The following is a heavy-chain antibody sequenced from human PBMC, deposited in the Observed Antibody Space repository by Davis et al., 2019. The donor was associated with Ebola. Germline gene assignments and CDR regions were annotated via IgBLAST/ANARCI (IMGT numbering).Heavy chain of an antibody. D-gene: IGHD3-10*01. Sequence: WIGEINHSGSTNYNPSLKSRVTISVDTSKNQFSLKLSSVTAADTAVYYCARVVITMVQGVTNNWFDPWGQGTLVTVSS. CDR2: INHSGST. J-gene: IGHJ5*02. CDR3: ARVVITMVQGVTNNWFDP. V-gene: IGHV4-34*01.